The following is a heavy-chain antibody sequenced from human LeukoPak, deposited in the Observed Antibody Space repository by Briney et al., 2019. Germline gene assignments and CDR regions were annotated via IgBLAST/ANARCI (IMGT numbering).Heavy chain of an antibody. CDR2: ISAYNGNT. D-gene: IGHD2-15*01. V-gene: IGHV1-18*01. Sequence: ASVKVSCKASGYTFTSYGISWVRQAPGQGLEWMGWISAYNGNTNYAQKLQGRVTMTADTSTSTAYMELRSLRSDDTAVYYCASSYCSGGSCYSGTYYYYGMDVWGQGTRVTVSS. CDR3: ASSYCSGGSCYSGTYYYYGMDV. CDR1: GYTFTSYG. J-gene: IGHJ6*02.